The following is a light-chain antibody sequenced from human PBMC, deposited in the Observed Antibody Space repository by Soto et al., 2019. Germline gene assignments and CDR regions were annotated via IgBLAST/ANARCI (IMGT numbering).Light chain of an antibody. CDR2: GAS. CDR1: QSIGRY. V-gene: IGKV1-39*01. Sequence: NKMTQSPSSLSAYVGDRVSITCRAGQSIGRYLNWYQQKPGEAPKLLISGASSLQSGVPSRFSGSGSGTDFTLTISSLQPEDFATYYCQQRYSTSITFGQGTLLEIK. CDR3: QQRYSTSIT. J-gene: IGKJ5*01.